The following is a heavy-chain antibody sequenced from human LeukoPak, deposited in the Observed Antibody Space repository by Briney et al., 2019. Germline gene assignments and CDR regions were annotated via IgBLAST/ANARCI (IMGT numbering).Heavy chain of an antibody. CDR2: ISSSGSTI. Sequence: GGSLRLSCAASGFTFSSYEMNWVRQAPGKGLEWVSYISSSGSTIYYADSVKGRFTISRDNAKNTLYLQMNSLRAEDTAVYYCAREGDGYNTDYWGQGTLVTVSS. J-gene: IGHJ4*02. V-gene: IGHV3-48*03. CDR1: GFTFSSYE. CDR3: AREGDGYNTDY. D-gene: IGHD5-24*01.